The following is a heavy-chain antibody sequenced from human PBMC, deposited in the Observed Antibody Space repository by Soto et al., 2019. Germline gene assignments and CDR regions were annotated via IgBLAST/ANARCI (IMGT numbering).Heavy chain of an antibody. CDR2: ISSSSSYI. D-gene: IGHD3-3*01. CDR1: GFTFSSYS. J-gene: IGHJ5*02. V-gene: IGHV3-21*01. Sequence: GGSLRLSCAASGFTFSSYSMNWVRQAPGKGLEWVSSISSSSSYIYYADSVKGRFTISRNNAKNSLYLQMNSLRAEDTALYYCARGPLRFLEWSRWFDPWGQGTLVTVSS. CDR3: ARGPLRFLEWSRWFDP.